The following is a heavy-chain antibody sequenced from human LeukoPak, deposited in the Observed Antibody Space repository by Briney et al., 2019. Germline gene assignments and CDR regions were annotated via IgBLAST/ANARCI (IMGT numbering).Heavy chain of an antibody. V-gene: IGHV3-30*02. CDR1: GFTFSSYG. CDR3: AKDRGGITGTTGFDY. J-gene: IGHJ4*02. Sequence: PGGSLRLSCAASGFTFSSYGMHWVRQAPGKGLEWVAVIWYGGSNKYYPDSVKGRFTISRDNSKNTLYLQMNSLRAEDTAVYYCAKDRGGITGTTGFDYWGQGTLVTVSS. CDR2: IWYGGSNK. D-gene: IGHD1-7*01.